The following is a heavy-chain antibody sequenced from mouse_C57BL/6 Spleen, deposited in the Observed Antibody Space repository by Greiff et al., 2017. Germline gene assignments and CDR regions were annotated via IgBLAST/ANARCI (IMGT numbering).Heavy chain of an antibody. CDR1: GYTFTSYW. V-gene: IGHV1-69*01. Sequence: QVQLQQPGPELVKPGASVKLSCKASGYTFTSYWMHWVKQRPGQGLEWIGEIDPSDSYTNYNQKFKGKSTLTVDKSSSTAYMQLSSLTSEDSAVYYCATIYDGYYVGLFAYWGQGTLVTVSA. J-gene: IGHJ3*01. D-gene: IGHD2-3*01. CDR3: ATIYDGYYVGLFAY. CDR2: IDPSDSYT.